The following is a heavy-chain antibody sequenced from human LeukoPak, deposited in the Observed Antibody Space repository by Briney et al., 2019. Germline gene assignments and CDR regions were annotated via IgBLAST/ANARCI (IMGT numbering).Heavy chain of an antibody. D-gene: IGHD3-10*01. V-gene: IGHV3-11*01. CDR1: VFTFSDYY. CDR3: ARVRGVSYFDY. J-gene: IGHJ4*02. CDR2: ISSSGSTI. Sequence: GGSLRLSCAASVFTFSDYYMSWIRQPPWKGLEWVSYISSSGSTIYYADSVKGRFTISRDNAKNSLYLQMNSLRAEDTAVYYCARVRGVSYFDYWGQGTLATVSS.